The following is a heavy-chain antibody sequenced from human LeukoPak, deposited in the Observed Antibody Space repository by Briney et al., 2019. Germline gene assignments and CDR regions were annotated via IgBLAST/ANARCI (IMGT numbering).Heavy chain of an antibody. CDR2: INSDGSST. D-gene: IGHD1-26*01. J-gene: IGHJ3*02. V-gene: IGHV3-74*01. CDR3: ARWQGDDALDI. CDR1: GFTFSSYW. Sequence: GGSLRLSCAASGFTFSSYWMHWVRQAPGKGLVWVSRINSDGSSTSYADSVKGRFTISRDNAKNTLYLQMNSLRAEDTAVYYCARWQGDDALDIWGQGTMVTVSS.